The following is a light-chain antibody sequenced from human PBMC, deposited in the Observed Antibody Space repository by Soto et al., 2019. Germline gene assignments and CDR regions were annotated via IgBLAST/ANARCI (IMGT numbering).Light chain of an antibody. CDR2: KGT. CDR1: DSDVGAYNS. CDR3: CSSAPESTYV. J-gene: IGLJ1*01. V-gene: IGLV2-23*01. Sequence: QSVLAQPASVSGSPGQSITISCTGTDSDVGAYNSVSWYQQHPHKAPRLIIYKGTRRPSGISYRFSGSTSGNAASLTISALHADDDSDYFCCSSAPESTYVFGTGTKVTVL.